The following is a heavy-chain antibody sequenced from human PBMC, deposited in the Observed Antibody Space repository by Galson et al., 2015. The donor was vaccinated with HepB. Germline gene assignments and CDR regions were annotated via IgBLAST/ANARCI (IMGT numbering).Heavy chain of an antibody. D-gene: IGHD3-3*01. CDR1: GFTCSSYG. CDR2: IWNHKSDQ. Sequence: SLRLSCAASGFTCSSYGMHWVRQAPGKGLEWVALIWNHKSDQYYADSLKGRFIISRDNSKNTLYLQMNNLTAEDTAVYYCARAADFPDWYFDLWGRGTLVTVSS. CDR3: ARAADFPDWYFDL. V-gene: IGHV3-33*01. J-gene: IGHJ2*01.